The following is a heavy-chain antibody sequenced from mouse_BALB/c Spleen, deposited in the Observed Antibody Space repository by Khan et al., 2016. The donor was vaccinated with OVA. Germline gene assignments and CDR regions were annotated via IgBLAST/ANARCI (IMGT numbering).Heavy chain of an antibody. D-gene: IGHD1-2*01. CDR3: VRSGNGSFAF. J-gene: IGHJ3*01. CDR2: FFPNSGGS. CDR1: GYTFTDYN. Sequence: EVQLQESGPEVVKPGASVKISCKATGYTFTDYNMDWLRQRHGKSLEWIGYFFPNSGGSGYNQKFKTKDTLTVAISSSTAYMVLRSLTSEDSAFYYCVRSGNGSFAFWGQGTLVTVSA. V-gene: IGHV1S29*02.